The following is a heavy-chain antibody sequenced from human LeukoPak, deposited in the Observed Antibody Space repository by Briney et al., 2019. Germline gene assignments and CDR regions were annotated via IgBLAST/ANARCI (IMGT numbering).Heavy chain of an antibody. CDR2: ISGSGDNT. V-gene: IGHV3-23*01. CDR3: AKGKYSSGWYIDN. Sequence: PGGSLRLSCAASGFTFSSYAMSWVRQVPGKGLEWVSVISGSGDNTYYADSVKGRFTISRDNSKNMLYLQMNSLRAEDTAVYYCAKGKYSSGWYIDNWGQGTLVTVSS. D-gene: IGHD6-19*01. J-gene: IGHJ4*02. CDR1: GFTFSSYA.